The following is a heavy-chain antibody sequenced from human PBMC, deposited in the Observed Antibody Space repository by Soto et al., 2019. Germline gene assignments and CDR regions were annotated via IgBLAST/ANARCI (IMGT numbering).Heavy chain of an antibody. Sequence: ASVEVSCKASGGTFSSYAISWVRQAPGQGLEWMGGIIPIFGTANYAQKFQGRVTITADESTSTAYMELSSLRSEDTAVYYCARGDIAAAVSDYWGQGTLVTVSS. CDR1: GGTFSSYA. V-gene: IGHV1-69*13. CDR2: IIPIFGTA. CDR3: ARGDIAAAVSDY. D-gene: IGHD6-13*01. J-gene: IGHJ4*02.